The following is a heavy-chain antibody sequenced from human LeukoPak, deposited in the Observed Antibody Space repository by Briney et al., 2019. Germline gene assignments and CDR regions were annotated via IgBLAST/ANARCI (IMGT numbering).Heavy chain of an antibody. V-gene: IGHV3-30*04. J-gene: IGHJ4*02. CDR1: GFTFNLYA. D-gene: IGHD3-22*01. CDR2: MSYDGSNK. CDR3: ARGDHYYDSSAFLDY. Sequence: GGSLRLSCAASGFTFNLYAMHWVRQAPGKGLEWVALMSYDGSNKYYTDSVKGRFSISRDNSKNTLYVQINNLRPEDTAVYYCARGDHYYDSSAFLDYWGQGTPVTVSS.